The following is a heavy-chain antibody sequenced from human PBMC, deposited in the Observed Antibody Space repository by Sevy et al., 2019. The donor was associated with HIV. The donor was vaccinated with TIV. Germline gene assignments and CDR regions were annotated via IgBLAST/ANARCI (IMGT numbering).Heavy chain of an antibody. V-gene: IGHV3-21*01. CDR1: GFPLSTYT. D-gene: IGHD3-16*01. CDR3: SRTLRLRAFDI. CDR2: ITTGSVYI. J-gene: IGHJ3*02. Sequence: LSLTCAASGFPLSTYTMEWVRQAPGKGLEWVSSITTGSVYIYYADSVKGRFTISRDNTKNSLYLQMDSLRAEDTAMYYCSRTLRLRAFDIWGQGTMVTVSS.